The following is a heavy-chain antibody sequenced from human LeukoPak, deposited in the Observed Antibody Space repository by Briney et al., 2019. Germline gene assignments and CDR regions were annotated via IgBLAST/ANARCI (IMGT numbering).Heavy chain of an antibody. J-gene: IGHJ4*02. V-gene: IGHV1-46*01. CDR1: GYTFTSYY. CDR2: INPSGGST. Sequence: GASVKVSCKASGYTFTSYYMHWVRQAPGQGLEWMGIINPSGGSTSYAQKFQGRVTMTRDTSTSTVYMELSSLRSEDTAVYYCARDGSLLTGRKTQKPGDYWGQGTLVTVSS. CDR3: ARDGSLLTGRKTQKPGDY. D-gene: IGHD1-26*01.